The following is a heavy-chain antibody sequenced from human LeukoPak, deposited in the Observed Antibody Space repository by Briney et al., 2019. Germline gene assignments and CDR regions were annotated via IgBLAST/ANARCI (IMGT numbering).Heavy chain of an antibody. J-gene: IGHJ4*02. V-gene: IGHV3-23*01. Sequence: GGSLRLSCVASGFSFTTHAMGWVRQAPGKGLEWVSHISGSGGSTKYSGSVKGRFTISRDNSKNTLYLQMNSLRAEDTAVYYCATSTTVTTVPLDYWGQGTLVTVSS. CDR1: GFSFTTHA. CDR3: ATSTTVTTVPLDY. CDR2: ISGSGGST. D-gene: IGHD4-17*01.